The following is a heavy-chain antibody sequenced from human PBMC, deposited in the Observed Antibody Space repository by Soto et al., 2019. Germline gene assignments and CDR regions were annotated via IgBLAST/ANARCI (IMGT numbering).Heavy chain of an antibody. Sequence: GASVKVSCKASGYTFTSYGISWVRQAPGQGLEWMGWISAYNGNTNYAQKLQGRVTMTTDTSTSTAYMELRSLRSDDTAVYYCAMRSLLGKGYYYDSSGYYEAFDIWGQGTMVTVSS. V-gene: IGHV1-18*01. J-gene: IGHJ3*02. CDR1: GYTFTSYG. CDR3: AMRSLLGKGYYYDSSGYYEAFDI. CDR2: ISAYNGNT. D-gene: IGHD3-22*01.